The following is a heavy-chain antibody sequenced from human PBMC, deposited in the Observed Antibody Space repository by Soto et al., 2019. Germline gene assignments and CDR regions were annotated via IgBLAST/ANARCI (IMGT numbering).Heavy chain of an antibody. J-gene: IGHJ4*02. Sequence: QVQLQQWGAGLLKPSETLSLTCAVYGKSLSGYYWSWIRQPPGKALEWIGEINHSGNTNYNPSLKSRVTISVDTSKNQLFLNLSSVTAADTAMYYCARHHVRGRTIAGAAEFWGQGTLVTVS. V-gene: IGHV4-34*01. CDR1: GKSLSGYY. D-gene: IGHD1-26*01. CDR3: ARHHVRGRTIAGAAEF. CDR2: INHSGNT.